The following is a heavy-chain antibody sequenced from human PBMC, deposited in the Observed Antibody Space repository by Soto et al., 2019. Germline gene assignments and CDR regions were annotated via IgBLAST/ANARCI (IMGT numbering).Heavy chain of an antibody. CDR2: INPSGGST. D-gene: IGHD2-21*02. V-gene: IGHV1-46*01. Sequence: ASVKVSCKASGYAFTSYSIHWVRQAPGQGLEWVGIINPSGGSTSYAQKFQGRVTMTGDTSTRTVYMDLSSLRSEDTAVYYCARDCPPCGDCGWFDPWGQGTLVTVSS. CDR1: GYAFTSYS. J-gene: IGHJ5*02. CDR3: ARDCPPCGDCGWFDP.